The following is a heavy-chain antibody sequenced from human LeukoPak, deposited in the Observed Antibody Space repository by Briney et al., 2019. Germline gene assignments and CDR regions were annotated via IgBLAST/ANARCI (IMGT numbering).Heavy chain of an antibody. D-gene: IGHD1-26*01. CDR1: GGSISSSNW. V-gene: IGHV4-4*02. CDR2: IYHSGST. J-gene: IGHJ3*02. Sequence: SETLSLTCAVSGGSISSSNWWSWVRQPPGKGLEWIGEIYHSGSTNYNPSLKSRVTISVDKSKNQFSLKLSSVTAADTAVYYCARDKFPLVGATGDDAFDIWGQGTMVAVSS. CDR3: ARDKFPLVGATGDDAFDI.